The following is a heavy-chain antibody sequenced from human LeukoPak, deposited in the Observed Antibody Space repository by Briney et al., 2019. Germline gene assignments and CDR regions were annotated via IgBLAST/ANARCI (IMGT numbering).Heavy chain of an antibody. CDR1: GGSISSYY. J-gene: IGHJ6*02. V-gene: IGHV4-59*01. D-gene: IGHD2-15*01. CDR3: ARDNRYCSGGSCYTNYYYYGMDV. Sequence: SETLSLTCTVSGGSISSYYWSWIRQPPGKGLEWIGYIYYSGSTNYNPSLKSRVTISVDTSKNQFPLKLSSVTAADTAVYYCARDNRYCSGGSCYTNYYYYGMDVWGQGTTVTVSS. CDR2: IYYSGST.